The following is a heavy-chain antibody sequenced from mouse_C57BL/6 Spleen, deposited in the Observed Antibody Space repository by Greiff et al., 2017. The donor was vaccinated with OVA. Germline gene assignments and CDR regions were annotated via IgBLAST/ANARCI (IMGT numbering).Heavy chain of an antibody. CDR1: GFTFSDYY. CDR3: ARVLTGTFDY. J-gene: IGHJ2*01. Sequence: DVHLVESEGGLVQPGSSMKLSCTASGFTFSDYYMAWVRQVPAKGLEWVANINYDGSSTYYLDSLQSRFIISRDNAKNILYLQMSSLKSEDTATYYCARVLTGTFDYWGQGTTLTVSS. CDR2: INYDGSST. V-gene: IGHV5-16*01. D-gene: IGHD4-1*01.